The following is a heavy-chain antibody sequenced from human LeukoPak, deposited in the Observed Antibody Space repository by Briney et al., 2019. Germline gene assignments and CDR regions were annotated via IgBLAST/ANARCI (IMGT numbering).Heavy chain of an antibody. CDR1: GFTFSSYW. Sequence: GGSLRLSCAASGFTFSSYWMSWVRQAPGKGLEWVANIKQDGSEKYYVDSVKGRFTISRDNAKNSLYLQMNSLRAEDTAVYYCARENEFGEPYNWFDPWGQGTLVTVSS. D-gene: IGHD3-10*01. J-gene: IGHJ5*02. CDR2: IKQDGSEK. CDR3: ARENEFGEPYNWFDP. V-gene: IGHV3-7*01.